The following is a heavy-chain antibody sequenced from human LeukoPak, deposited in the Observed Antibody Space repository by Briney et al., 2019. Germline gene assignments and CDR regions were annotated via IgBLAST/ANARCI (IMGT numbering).Heavy chain of an antibody. J-gene: IGHJ3*02. CDR3: AKELGGTKTGGFDI. CDR1: GFRFSYHD. CDR2: IGAAGAHT. V-gene: IGHV3-64*02. D-gene: IGHD1-14*01. Sequence: GGSPRLSCAASGFRFSYHDMHWVRQAPGKGLEFVSSIGAAGAHTFYADSVKGRFTISRDNFQGTMYLQMDGLRHEDSAVYYCAKELGGTKTGGFDIWGKGTVVTVSS.